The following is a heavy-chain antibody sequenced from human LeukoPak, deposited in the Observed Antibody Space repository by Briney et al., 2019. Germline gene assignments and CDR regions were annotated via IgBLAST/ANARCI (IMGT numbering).Heavy chain of an antibody. CDR3: ARSNTGGYYPPTLRY. CDR2: INPNSGDT. J-gene: IGHJ4*02. CDR1: GYTLTDYY. Sequence: GASVTVSFKASGYTLTDYYIHWVRQAPGQGREWMGWINPNSGDTDSAQEFQGRVTMTSDTSITSAYMELTRLTSDDTAVYYRARSNTGGYYPPTLRYWGRGTLVTVSS. D-gene: IGHD3-22*01. V-gene: IGHV1-2*02.